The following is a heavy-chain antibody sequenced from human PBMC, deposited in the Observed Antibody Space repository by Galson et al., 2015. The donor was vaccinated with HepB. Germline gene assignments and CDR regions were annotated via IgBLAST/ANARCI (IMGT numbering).Heavy chain of an antibody. Sequence: SLRLSCAASGFTFSNYGMHWVRQAPGKGPEWVAVISYDGSNKYCADSVKGRFTISRDNSKNTLYLQMNSLRAEDTALYYCAKDPYLYSALAGTMAGFDYWGQGTLVTVSS. J-gene: IGHJ4*02. V-gene: IGHV3-30*18. D-gene: IGHD6-19*01. CDR2: ISYDGSNK. CDR3: AKDPYLYSALAGTMAGFDY. CDR1: GFTFSNYG.